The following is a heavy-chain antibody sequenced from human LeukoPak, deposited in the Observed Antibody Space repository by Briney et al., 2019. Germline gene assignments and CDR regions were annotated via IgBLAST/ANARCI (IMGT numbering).Heavy chain of an antibody. CDR3: AGQWLVSYNWFDP. J-gene: IGHJ5*02. CDR2: IYYSGST. Sequence: SETLSLTCTVSGGSISSSSYYWGWIRQPPGKGLEWIGSIYYSGSTYYNPSLKSRVTISVDTSKNQFSLKLSSVTAADTAVYYCAGQWLVSYNWFDPWGQGTLVTVSS. V-gene: IGHV4-39*07. D-gene: IGHD6-19*01. CDR1: GGSISSSSYY.